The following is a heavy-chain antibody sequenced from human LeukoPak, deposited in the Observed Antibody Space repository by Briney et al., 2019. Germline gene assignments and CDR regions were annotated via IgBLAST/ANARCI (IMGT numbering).Heavy chain of an antibody. V-gene: IGHV3-9*01. J-gene: IGHJ4*02. Sequence: GGSLRLSCAASGFTFDGYAMHWVRQAPGKGLEWVSGISWNSGSIGYADSVKGRFTISRDNAKNSLYLQMNSLRAEDTALYYGANEAGRYWGQGTLVTVSS. CDR2: ISWNSGSI. CDR1: GFTFDGYA. CDR3: ANEAGRY.